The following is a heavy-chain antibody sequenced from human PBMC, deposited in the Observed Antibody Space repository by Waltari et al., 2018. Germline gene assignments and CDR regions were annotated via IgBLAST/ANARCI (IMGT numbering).Heavy chain of an antibody. CDR3: ARGEGGANEY. Sequence: EVQLVESGGGLVQPGGSLRLLGAASGFAFSNYEMTWVRQAPGKGLEWVSYISSGASTIFYADSVKGRFTISRDNAKNSVYLEMNSLRADDTAIYYCARGEGGANEYWGQGTLVTVSS. V-gene: IGHV3-48*03. CDR1: GFAFSNYE. CDR2: ISSGASTI. D-gene: IGHD1-26*01. J-gene: IGHJ4*01.